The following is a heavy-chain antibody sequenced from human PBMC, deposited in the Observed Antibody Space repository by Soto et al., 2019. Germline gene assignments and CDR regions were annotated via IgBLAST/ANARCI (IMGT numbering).Heavy chain of an antibody. Sequence: GGSLRLSCAASGFTFSSCAMGWVRQAPGKGLEWVSDIIDSGASTYYADSVKGRFTISRDNSKSTLYLQMNSLRAEDTALYYCARGYYYDSSGYPNYYYYYGMDVWGQGTTVTVSS. CDR3: ARGYYYDSSGYPNYYYYYGMDV. V-gene: IGHV3-23*01. CDR2: IIDSGAST. CDR1: GFTFSSCA. J-gene: IGHJ6*02. D-gene: IGHD3-22*01.